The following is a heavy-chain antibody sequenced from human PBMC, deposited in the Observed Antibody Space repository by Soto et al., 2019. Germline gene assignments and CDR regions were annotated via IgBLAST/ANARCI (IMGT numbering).Heavy chain of an antibody. J-gene: IGHJ4*02. CDR1: GGTFSRYT. Sequence: ASVKVSCKASGGTFSRYTITWVRQAPGQGLEWMGWFNPNSGDTIYAQKFQGRVTLTRDTSISTAYMELYSLTSDDTAVYYCAREASTLISLDYWGQGTLVTVSS. CDR3: AREASTLISLDY. V-gene: IGHV1-2*02. CDR2: FNPNSGDT.